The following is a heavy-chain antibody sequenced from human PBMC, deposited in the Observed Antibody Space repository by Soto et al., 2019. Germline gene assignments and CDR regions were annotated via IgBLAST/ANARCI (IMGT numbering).Heavy chain of an antibody. CDR3: ARVSFYGDYKEDFDI. Sequence: EVQLVESGGGLVQHGGSLRLSCAASGFTFSTYWMSWVRQAPGTGLEWVANIKEDGSEKYYVDSVKGRFSISRDNAKNSLYLQMDSLRAEDTAVYYCARVSFYGDYKEDFDIWGQGTMVTVSS. J-gene: IGHJ3*02. CDR2: IKEDGSEK. D-gene: IGHD4-17*01. CDR1: GFTFSTYW. V-gene: IGHV3-7*01.